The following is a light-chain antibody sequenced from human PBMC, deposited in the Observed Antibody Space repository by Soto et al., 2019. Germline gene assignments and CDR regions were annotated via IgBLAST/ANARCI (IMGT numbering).Light chain of an antibody. CDR3: SSYTTSTTQV. CDR1: SSDVGSYNY. Sequence: QSALTQPASVSGSPGQSITISCTGTSSDVGSYNYVSWYQQHPGKAPKLMIYEVRNRPSGVSDRFSGSKSGKTASLTIFGLQAEDEVDYYCSSYTTSTTQVFGGGTKVTVL. J-gene: IGLJ2*01. V-gene: IGLV2-14*01. CDR2: EVR.